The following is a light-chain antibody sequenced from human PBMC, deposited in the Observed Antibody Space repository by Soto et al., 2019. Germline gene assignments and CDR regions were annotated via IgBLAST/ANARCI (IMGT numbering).Light chain of an antibody. V-gene: IGKV1-33*01. CDR3: QQYENLPIT. CDR2: DAS. J-gene: IGKJ5*01. Sequence: DIQMTQSPSSLSASVGDRVTLTCQASQDIRKCLNWYQQKPGKVPKLLIYDASNLERGVPSRFSGSGSGTDFTFTISSLQPEDNATYYCQQYENLPITFGQGTRLDLK. CDR1: QDIRKC.